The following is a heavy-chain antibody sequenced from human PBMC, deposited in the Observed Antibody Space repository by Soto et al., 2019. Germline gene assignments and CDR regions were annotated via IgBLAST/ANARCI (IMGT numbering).Heavy chain of an antibody. J-gene: IGHJ4*01. CDR2: ISGSGGNT. Sequence: GGSLRLSCAASGFTFSSYAMSWVRQAPGKGQEWVSTISGSGGNTYYVDSVEGRFTISRDNAKNSLYLQMNSLRDEDTAVYYCARDDLDTAMVSGGVDYWGHGTLVTVSS. D-gene: IGHD5-18*01. V-gene: IGHV3-23*01. CDR3: ARDDLDTAMVSGGVDY. CDR1: GFTFSSYA.